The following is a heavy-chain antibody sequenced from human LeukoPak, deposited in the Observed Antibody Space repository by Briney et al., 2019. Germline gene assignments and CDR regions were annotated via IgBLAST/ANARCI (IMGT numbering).Heavy chain of an antibody. Sequence: GGSLRLSCAASGFTFSSYWMSWVRQAPGKGLEWVANIKQDGSEKYYVDSVKGRFTISRDNAKNSLYLQMNSLRAEDTAVYYCAKRVVVIDFGAAFDIWGQGTMVTVSS. D-gene: IGHD2-21*01. CDR1: GFTFSSYW. J-gene: IGHJ3*02. V-gene: IGHV3-7*01. CDR2: IKQDGSEK. CDR3: AKRVVVIDFGAAFDI.